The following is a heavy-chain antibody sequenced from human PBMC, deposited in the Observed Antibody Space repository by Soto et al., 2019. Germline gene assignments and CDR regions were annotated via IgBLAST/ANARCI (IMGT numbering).Heavy chain of an antibody. Sequence: GGSLRLSCAASGFTFSSYAMSWVRQAPGKGLEWVSAISGSGGSTYYADSVKGRFTISRDNSKNTLYLQMNSLRAEDTAVYYCAKDPSLTLPLWYYYGMDVWGQGTTVTVSS. V-gene: IGHV3-23*01. CDR1: GFTFSSYA. CDR3: AKDPSLTLPLWYYYGMDV. J-gene: IGHJ6*02. CDR2: ISGSGGST. D-gene: IGHD2-21*01.